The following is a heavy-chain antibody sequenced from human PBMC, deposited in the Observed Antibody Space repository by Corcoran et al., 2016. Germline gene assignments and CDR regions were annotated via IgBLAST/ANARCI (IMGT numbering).Heavy chain of an antibody. V-gene: IGHV3-53*05. CDR1: GLPVSSNY. J-gene: IGHJ4*01. D-gene: IGHD2-2*01. Sequence: EVERGDAEGGVIQPGGFLRLCCAGFGLPVSSNYMSSVRQAPGKGREWVSVIYSGSSTYYADSVKGRFTIPRDNSKNTLYLQMNSLRAEDTAVYYRANARLRYDPRGGYFDYWGHGTLVTVSS. CDR2: IYSGSST. CDR3: ANARLRYDPRGGYFDY.